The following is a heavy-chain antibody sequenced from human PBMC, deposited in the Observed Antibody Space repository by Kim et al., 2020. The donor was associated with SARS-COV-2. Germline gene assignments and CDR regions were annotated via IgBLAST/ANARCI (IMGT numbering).Heavy chain of an antibody. CDR3: ARRDCSGGSCYSPGGAFDY. CDR1: GYTFTSYG. D-gene: IGHD2-15*01. V-gene: IGHV1-18*01. J-gene: IGHJ4*02. Sequence: ASVKVSCKASGYTFTSYGISWVRQAPGQGLEWMGWISAYNGNTNYAQKLQGRVTMTTDTSTSTAYMELRSLRSDDTAVYYCARRDCSGGSCYSPGGAFDYWGQGTLVTVSS. CDR2: ISAYNGNT.